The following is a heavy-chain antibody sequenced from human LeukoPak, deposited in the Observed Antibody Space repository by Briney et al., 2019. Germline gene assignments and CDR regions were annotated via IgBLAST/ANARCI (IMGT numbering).Heavy chain of an antibody. Sequence: GGSLRLSCAASGFTFVNYAMSWVRQAPGKGLEWVSTISGSGGSTYYADSVRDRFTISRDNSKNTLFLQMNSLRAEDTAMYYCARGYSSSWYDWGQGTLVTVSS. CDR3: ARGYSSSWYD. J-gene: IGHJ4*02. CDR2: ISGSGGST. D-gene: IGHD6-13*01. CDR1: GFTFVNYA. V-gene: IGHV3-23*01.